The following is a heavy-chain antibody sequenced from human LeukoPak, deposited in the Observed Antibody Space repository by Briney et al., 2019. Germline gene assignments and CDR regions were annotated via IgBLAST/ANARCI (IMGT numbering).Heavy chain of an antibody. D-gene: IGHD2-2*02. CDR1: GFTFSSYA. V-gene: IGHV3-30-3*01. CDR3: ASLIVVVPAAIPWFDP. CDR2: ISYDGSNK. J-gene: IGHJ5*02. Sequence: GGSLRLSCAASGFTFSSYAMHWVRQAPDKGLEWVAVISYDGSNKYYADSVKGRFTISRDNSKNTLYLQMNSLRAEDTAVYYCASLIVVVPAAIPWFDPWGQGTLVTVSS.